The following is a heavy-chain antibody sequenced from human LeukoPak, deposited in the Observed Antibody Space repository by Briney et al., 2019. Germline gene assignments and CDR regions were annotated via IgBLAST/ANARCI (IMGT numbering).Heavy chain of an antibody. CDR1: GFTFSSYA. J-gene: IGHJ4*02. V-gene: IGHV3-30-3*01. CDR3: ARDPRWLAYCGDDCYPTYFDY. CDR2: ISYDGSNK. D-gene: IGHD2-21*02. Sequence: PGGSLRLSCAASGFTFSSYAMHWVRQAPGKGLEWVAVISYDGSNKYYADSVKGRFTISRDNSKNTLYLQMNSLRAEDTAVYYCARDPRWLAYCGDDCYPTYFDYWGQGTLVTVSS.